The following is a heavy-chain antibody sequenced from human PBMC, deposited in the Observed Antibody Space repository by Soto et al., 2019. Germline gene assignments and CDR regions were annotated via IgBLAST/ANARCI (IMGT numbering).Heavy chain of an antibody. Sequence: QVQLVESGGGVVQPGRSLRLSCAASGFTFSTYGMHWVRQAPGKGLEWVAVISYDGSNKYYADSVKGRFTISRDNSKNTMYLQRNSLRPVDTVVYYCAKDLLRAGRAYGVVVWGQGTTVTVSS. J-gene: IGHJ6*02. CDR3: AKDLLRAGRAYGVVV. CDR2: ISYDGSNK. CDR1: GFTFSTYG. V-gene: IGHV3-30*18.